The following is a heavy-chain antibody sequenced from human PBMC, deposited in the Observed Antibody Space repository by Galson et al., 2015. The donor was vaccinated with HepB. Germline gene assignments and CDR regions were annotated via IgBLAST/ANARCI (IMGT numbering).Heavy chain of an antibody. J-gene: IGHJ3*01. Sequence: SLRLSCAGSGFIFRHHAMAWIRQAPGKGLEWVSGINGRGSTTYYADAVKGRFSISRDNSKNTVFLQMVYLQMNSLRAEDTAVYYCLKGGWGSVFDVWGLGTMVTVSS. D-gene: IGHD7-27*01. CDR2: INGRGSTT. V-gene: IGHV3-23*01. CDR1: GFIFRHHA. CDR3: LKGGWGSVFDV.